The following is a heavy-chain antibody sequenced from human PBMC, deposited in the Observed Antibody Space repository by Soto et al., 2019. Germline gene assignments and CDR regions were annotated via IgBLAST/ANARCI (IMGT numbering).Heavy chain of an antibody. J-gene: IGHJ3*02. V-gene: IGHV1-24*01. CDR1: GCTLTELS. Sequence: ASVKVSGKVSGCTLTELSMHWVRQAPGKGLEWMGGFDPEDGETIYAQKFQGRVTMTEDTSTDTAYMELSSLRSEDTAVYYCAKSGMELLDAFDIWGQGTMVTVSS. D-gene: IGHD1-7*01. CDR2: FDPEDGET. CDR3: AKSGMELLDAFDI.